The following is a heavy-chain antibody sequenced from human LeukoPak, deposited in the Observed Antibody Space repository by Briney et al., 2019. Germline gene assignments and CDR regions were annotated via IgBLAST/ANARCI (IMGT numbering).Heavy chain of an antibody. D-gene: IGHD3-10*01. Sequence: ASVKVSCKASGYTFTSYYMHWVRQAPGQGLEWMGGIIPIFGTANYAQKFQGRVTITADESTSTAYMELSSLRSEDTAVYYCAGIPSLWFGELFHYYYYGMDVWGQGTTVTVSS. CDR1: GYTFTSYY. J-gene: IGHJ6*02. V-gene: IGHV1-69*13. CDR3: AGIPSLWFGELFHYYYYGMDV. CDR2: IIPIFGTA.